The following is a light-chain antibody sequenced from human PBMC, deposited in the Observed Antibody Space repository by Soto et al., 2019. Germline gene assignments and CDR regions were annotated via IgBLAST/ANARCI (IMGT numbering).Light chain of an antibody. CDR3: QQYNSYSRKT. Sequence: DIQLTQPPSTLSASVGDRLTSTCRASQSISSWLAWYQQKPGKAPKLLIYDASSLASGVPSRFSGSGSGTEFTLTISSLQPDDFATYYCQQYNSYSRKTFGQGTKVDIK. CDR2: DAS. J-gene: IGKJ1*01. CDR1: QSISSW. V-gene: IGKV1-5*01.